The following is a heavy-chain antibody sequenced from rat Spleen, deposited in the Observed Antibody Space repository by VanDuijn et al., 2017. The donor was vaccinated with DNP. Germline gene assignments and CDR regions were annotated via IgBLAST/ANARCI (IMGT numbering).Heavy chain of an antibody. D-gene: IGHD1-11*01. CDR2: ISYDGGST. CDR1: GFTFSDYY. Sequence: EVQLVESGGGLVQPGRSLKLSCAASGFTFSDYYMAWVRQAPTKGLEWVASISYDGGSTYYGDSVKGRFTISRDDAKSTLYLQMNSLRSEDTATYYCARGRTTASDYWGQGVMVTVSS. V-gene: IGHV5-22*01. CDR3: ARGRTTASDY. J-gene: IGHJ2*01.